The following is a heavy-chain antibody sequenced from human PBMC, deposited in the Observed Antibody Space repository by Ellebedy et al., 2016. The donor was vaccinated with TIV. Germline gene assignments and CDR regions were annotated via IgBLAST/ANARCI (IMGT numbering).Heavy chain of an antibody. CDR1: GFPFTPAW. D-gene: IGHD4-23*01. J-gene: IGHJ6*02. V-gene: IGHV3-7*03. CDR2: IKQGGSEK. CDR3: ANSPPLAFGVNSLDV. Sequence: GGSLRLSCAASGFPFTPAWMSWVRQAPGKGLEWVATIKQGGSEKYYVDCVKGRFTISRDNAKNSLYLQMNSLRAEDTAVYYCANSPPLAFGVNSLDVWGQGTTVTVSS.